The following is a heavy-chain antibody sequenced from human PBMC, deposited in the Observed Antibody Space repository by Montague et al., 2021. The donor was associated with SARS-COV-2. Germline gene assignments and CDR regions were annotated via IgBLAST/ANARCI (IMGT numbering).Heavy chain of an antibody. CDR3: ARGFDY. J-gene: IGHJ4*02. CDR2: IYHGGST. V-gene: IGHV4-59*08. CDR1: GGSISSYY. Sequence: SETLSLTCTVSGGSISSYYWSWIRQPPGKGLEWIGYIYHGGSTNYHPSLKSRVTISVDTSKKQFSLKLSSVTAADTAVYYCARGFDYWGQGTLVTVTS.